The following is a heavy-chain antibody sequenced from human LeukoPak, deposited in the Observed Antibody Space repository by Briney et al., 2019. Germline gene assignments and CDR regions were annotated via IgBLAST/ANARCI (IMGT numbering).Heavy chain of an antibody. D-gene: IGHD3-16*01. CDR1: GYTFTSYA. Sequence: ASVKVSCKASGYTFTSYAMHWVRQAPGQRLEWMGWINAGNGNTKYSQKFQGRVTITRDTSASTAYMELSSLRSEDTAVYYCARVLGAIPIRPDLYYYYGMDVWGQGTTVTVSS. CDR2: INAGNGNT. CDR3: ARVLGAIPIRPDLYYYYGMDV. J-gene: IGHJ6*02. V-gene: IGHV1-3*01.